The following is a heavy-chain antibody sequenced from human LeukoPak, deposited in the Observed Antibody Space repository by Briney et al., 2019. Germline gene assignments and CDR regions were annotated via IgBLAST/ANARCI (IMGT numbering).Heavy chain of an antibody. V-gene: IGHV3-30-3*01. CDR3: TRAGRYSYGLWYYFDY. CDR2: ISSDGSTV. J-gene: IGHJ4*02. D-gene: IGHD5-18*01. Sequence: GRSLRLSCAASGFNFDSYAMHWVRQAPGKGLEWVAVISSDGSTVYYAGSVKGRFTISRDNSKNTVYLQMDSLRAEDTALFFCTRAGRYSYGLWYYFDYWGQGALVTVSS. CDR1: GFNFDSYA.